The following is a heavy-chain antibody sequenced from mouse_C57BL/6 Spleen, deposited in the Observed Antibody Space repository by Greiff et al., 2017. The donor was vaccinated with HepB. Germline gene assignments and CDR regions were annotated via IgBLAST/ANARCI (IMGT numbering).Heavy chain of an antibody. V-gene: IGHV1-52*01. J-gene: IGHJ2*01. D-gene: IGHD1-1*01. CDR2: IDPSDSET. Sequence: QLQQSGAELVRPGSSVKLSCKASGYTFTSYWMHWVKQRPIQGLEWIGNIDPSDSETHYNQKFKDKATLTVDKSSSTAYMQLSSLTSEDYAVYYCARSPPPITTVEDFDYWGQGTTRTVSS. CDR3: ARSPPPITTVEDFDY. CDR1: GYTFTSYW.